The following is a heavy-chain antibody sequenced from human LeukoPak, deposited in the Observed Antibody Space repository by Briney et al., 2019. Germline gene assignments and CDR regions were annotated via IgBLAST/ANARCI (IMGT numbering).Heavy chain of an antibody. D-gene: IGHD1-26*01. Sequence: GGSLRLSCAASGFDFSNYDMNWVRQAPGKGLEWVSSFSASGGTTYYADSVKGQFTISRDNSKNTLSVQMNSLRAEDTAVYYCAKANYSGSYYFDSWGQGTLVTVSS. CDR3: AKANYSGSYYFDS. J-gene: IGHJ4*02. CDR1: GFDFSNYD. CDR2: FSASGGTT. V-gene: IGHV3-23*01.